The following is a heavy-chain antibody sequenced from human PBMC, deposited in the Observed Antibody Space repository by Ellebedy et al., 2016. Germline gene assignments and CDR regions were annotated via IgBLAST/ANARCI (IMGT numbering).Heavy chain of an antibody. CDR2: TSSSSSTI. CDR3: ARGVGSGWFDP. D-gene: IGHD2-15*01. CDR1: GFTFGSHG. V-gene: IGHV3-48*01. Sequence: GESLKISCAASGFTFGSHGMNWVRQAPGKGLEWLSYTSSSSSTIYYADSVKGRFTISRDNSKNKLYLQMNSLRAEDTAVYYCARGVGSGWFDPWGQGTLVTVSS. J-gene: IGHJ5*02.